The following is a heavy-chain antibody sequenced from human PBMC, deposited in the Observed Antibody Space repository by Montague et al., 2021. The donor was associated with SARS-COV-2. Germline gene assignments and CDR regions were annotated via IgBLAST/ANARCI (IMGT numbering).Heavy chain of an antibody. Sequence: SETLSLTCTVSAGSINNHYWSWIRQTPGKELEWIAYVYFSGTASYNPSLKSRVTISADTSGNQFSLQLTSVTAADTAVYYCARRPSSGWSFDYWGQGTQVSVSS. V-gene: IGHV4-59*08. CDR2: VYFSGTA. D-gene: IGHD6-19*01. J-gene: IGHJ4*02. CDR1: AGSINNHY. CDR3: ARRPSSGWSFDY.